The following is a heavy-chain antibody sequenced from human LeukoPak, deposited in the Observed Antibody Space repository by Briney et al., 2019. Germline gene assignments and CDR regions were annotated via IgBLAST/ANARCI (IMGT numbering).Heavy chain of an antibody. J-gene: IGHJ4*02. V-gene: IGHV5-10-1*01. CDR3: ARQVAFQVDY. CDR2: IDPSDSYT. Sequence: AGESLKISCKVSGYRFTSYWINWVRQMTGKGLEWMGRIDPSDSYTKYSPSFQGHVTISADKSISTAYLQWSSLKASDTAMYYCARQVAFQVDYWGQGTLVTV. CDR1: GYRFTSYW.